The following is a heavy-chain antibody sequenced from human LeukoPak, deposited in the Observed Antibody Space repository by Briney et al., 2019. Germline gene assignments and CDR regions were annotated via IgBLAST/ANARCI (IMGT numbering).Heavy chain of an antibody. CDR2: IKPNSGGT. D-gene: IGHD2-15*01. V-gene: IGHV1-2*02. CDR3: AREGRGWAFDI. Sequence: ASVKGSCKASGYTFTDYYLHSVRKASGQGREWMGWIKPNSGGTNYAQKFQGRVTMTRDTSISTAYMELSRLRSDDTAVYYCAREGRGWAFDIWGQGTMVTVSS. CDR1: GYTFTDYY. J-gene: IGHJ3*02.